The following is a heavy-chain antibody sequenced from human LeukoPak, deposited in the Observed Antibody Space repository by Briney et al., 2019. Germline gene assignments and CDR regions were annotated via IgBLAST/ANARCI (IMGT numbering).Heavy chain of an antibody. CDR3: AREGGYSYGYGDY. CDR1: GYTFTSYD. J-gene: IGHJ4*02. CDR2: MNPNSDNT. D-gene: IGHD5-18*01. Sequence: ASVTVSCKASGYTFTSYDINWVRQATGQGLEWMGWMNPNSDNTGYAQKFQGRVTMTRNTSISTAYMELSSLRSEDTAVYYCAREGGYSYGYGDYWGQGTLVTVSS. V-gene: IGHV1-8*01.